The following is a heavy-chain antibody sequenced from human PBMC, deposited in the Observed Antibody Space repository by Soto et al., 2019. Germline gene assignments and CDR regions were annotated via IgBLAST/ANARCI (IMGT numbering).Heavy chain of an antibody. J-gene: IGHJ4*02. V-gene: IGHV3-73*02. CDR3: TRQTDAVQWLVVPTDYNFDY. CDR1: GFTFGGSA. D-gene: IGHD6-19*01. Sequence: EGQLVESGGGLVQPGGSLKLSCAASGFTFGGSAMHWVRQASGKGLEWVGHIRIKTNSYATAYAESVKGRFTISRDDSMNTAYLQMTSLKTEDTAVYFCTRQTDAVQWLVVPTDYNFDYWGQGTLVTVSS. CDR2: IRIKTNSYAT.